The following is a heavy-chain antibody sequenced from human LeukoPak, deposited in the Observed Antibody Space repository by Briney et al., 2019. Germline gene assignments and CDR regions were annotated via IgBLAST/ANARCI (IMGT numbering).Heavy chain of an antibody. CDR1: GFTFSSYS. CDR2: ISYDGSNK. V-gene: IGHV3-30*03. CDR3: TRDMGGTYFDY. J-gene: IGHJ4*02. D-gene: IGHD1-26*01. Sequence: PGGSLRLSCAASGFTFSSYSMNWVRQAPGKGLEWVALISYDGSNKYYADSVKGRFTISRDNSKNTLYLQMNSLRAEDTAVYYCTRDMGGTYFDYWGQGTLVTVSS.